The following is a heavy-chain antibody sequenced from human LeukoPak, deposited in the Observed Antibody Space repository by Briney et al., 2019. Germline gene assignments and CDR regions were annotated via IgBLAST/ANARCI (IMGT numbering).Heavy chain of an antibody. Sequence: PGGSLRLPCAASGFTFTTYWMNWARQAPGKGLEWVANIKQDGSERHYVDSVKGRFTISRDNAKNSLYLQMNSLRAEDTAVYYCARDYLKAALDYWGQGTLVTVSS. CDR1: GFTFTTYW. CDR3: ARDYLKAALDY. V-gene: IGHV3-7*01. CDR2: IKQDGSER. J-gene: IGHJ4*02. D-gene: IGHD6-6*01.